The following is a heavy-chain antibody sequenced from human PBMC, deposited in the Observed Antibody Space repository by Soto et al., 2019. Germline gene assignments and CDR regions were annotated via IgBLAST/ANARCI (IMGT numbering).Heavy chain of an antibody. CDR1: GGTFSSYT. CDR3: ARDKGGYCSGGSCYTPWYNWFDP. Sequence: SVKVSCKASGGTFSSYTIIWVRQAPGQGLEWMGRIIPILGIANYAQKFQGGVTITADKSTSTAYMELSSLRSEDTAVYYCARDKGGYCSGGSCYTPWYNWFDPGAREPWSPSPQ. CDR2: IIPILGIA. V-gene: IGHV1-69*04. J-gene: IGHJ5*02. D-gene: IGHD2-15*01.